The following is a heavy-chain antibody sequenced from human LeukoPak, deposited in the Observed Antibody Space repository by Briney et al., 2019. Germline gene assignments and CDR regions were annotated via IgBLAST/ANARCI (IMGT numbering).Heavy chain of an antibody. CDR3: ARRGYSYGSHGMDV. CDR1: GFTFSSYA. V-gene: IGHV3-23*01. Sequence: GGSLRLSCAASGFTFSSYAMSWVRQAPGKGLEWVSAISGSGGSTYYADSVKGRFTISRDNSKNTLYLQMNNLRAEDTAVYYCARRGYSYGSHGMDVWGQGTTVTVSS. CDR2: ISGSGGST. J-gene: IGHJ6*02. D-gene: IGHD5-18*01.